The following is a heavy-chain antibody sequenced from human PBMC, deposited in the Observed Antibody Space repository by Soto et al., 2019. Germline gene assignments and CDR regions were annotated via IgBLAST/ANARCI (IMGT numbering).Heavy chain of an antibody. CDR2: IYHSGST. CDR1: GGSISSSNW. CDR3: ARAPGTNYYYYYGMDV. J-gene: IGHJ6*02. Sequence: SETLSLTCAVSGGSISSSNWWSWVRQPPGKGLEWIGEIYHSGSTNYNPSLKSRVTISVDKSKNQFSLKLSSVTAADTAVYYCARAPGTNYYYYYGMDVWGQGTTVTVSS. V-gene: IGHV4-4*02. D-gene: IGHD3-10*01.